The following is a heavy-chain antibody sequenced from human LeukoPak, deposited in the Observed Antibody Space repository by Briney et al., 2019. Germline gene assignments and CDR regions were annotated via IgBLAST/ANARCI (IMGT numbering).Heavy chain of an antibody. D-gene: IGHD6-13*01. V-gene: IGHV3-48*01. Sequence: GGSLRLSCAASGFTFSSYSMNWVRQAPGKGLEWVSYISSSSSTIYYADSVKGRFTISRDNAKNSLYLQMNSLRAEDTAVYYCARLAAAVEYNWFDPWGQGTLVTVSS. CDR3: ARLAAAVEYNWFDP. CDR1: GFTFSSYS. CDR2: ISSSSSTI. J-gene: IGHJ5*02.